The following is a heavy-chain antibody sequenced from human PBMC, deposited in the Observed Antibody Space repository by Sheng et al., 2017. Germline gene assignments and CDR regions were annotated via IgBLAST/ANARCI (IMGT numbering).Heavy chain of an antibody. CDR3: AKGRIPAALRYDAFDM. Sequence: QVQLVESGGDVVQPGRSLRLSCAASGFTFSNSAIHWVRQAPGKGLEWVAVMSYDGRNEYYRDSVKDRFTISRDNSKNTLYVQMNSLRGEDTGVYYCAKGRIPAALRYDAFDMWGQGTMVTVSS. CDR1: GFTFSNSA. D-gene: IGHD2-2*01. J-gene: IGHJ3*02. V-gene: IGHV3-30*18. CDR2: MSYDGRNE.